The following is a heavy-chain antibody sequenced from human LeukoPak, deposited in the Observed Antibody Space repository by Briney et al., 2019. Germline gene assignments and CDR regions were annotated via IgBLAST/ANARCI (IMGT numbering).Heavy chain of an antibody. CDR2: IIPIFGTT. D-gene: IGHD2-2*01. Sequence: SVKVSCKASGGTFSNYAITWVRQAPGQGLEWMGGIIPIFGTTNYAQKLQGRVTMTTDTSTSTAYMELRSLRSDDTAVYYCARGAVVVPAAIVFGFDPWGQGTLVTVSS. CDR3: ARGAVVVPAAIVFGFDP. CDR1: GGTFSNYA. V-gene: IGHV1-69*05. J-gene: IGHJ5*02.